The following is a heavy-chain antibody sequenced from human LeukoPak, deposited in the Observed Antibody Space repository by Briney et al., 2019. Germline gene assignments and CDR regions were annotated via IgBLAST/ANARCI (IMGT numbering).Heavy chain of an antibody. V-gene: IGHV3-21*04. D-gene: IGHD3-22*01. J-gene: IGHJ5*02. CDR3: ALYYYDTPESTGTFDP. CDR2: ISSSSSYI. Sequence: GGSLRLSCAASGFTFSSYSMNWVRQAPGKGLEWVSSISSSSSYIYYADSVKGRFTISRDNAKNSLYLQMNSLRAEDTAVYYCALYYYDTPESTGTFDPWGQGTLVTVSS. CDR1: GFTFSSYS.